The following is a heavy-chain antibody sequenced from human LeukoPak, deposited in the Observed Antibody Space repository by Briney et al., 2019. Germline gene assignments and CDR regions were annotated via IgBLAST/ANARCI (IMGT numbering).Heavy chain of an antibody. D-gene: IGHD3-22*01. J-gene: IGHJ5*02. Sequence: ASVKVSCKASGYTFTSYFIHWVRQAPGQGLEWMGIINPSGGSIRYAQKFQGRVTMTRDTSTSTVYMELSSLRSEDTAVYYCATNYYDNSGYPLGFDPWGLGTLVTVSS. CDR2: INPSGGSI. CDR1: GYTFTSYF. V-gene: IGHV1-46*01. CDR3: ATNYYDNSGYPLGFDP.